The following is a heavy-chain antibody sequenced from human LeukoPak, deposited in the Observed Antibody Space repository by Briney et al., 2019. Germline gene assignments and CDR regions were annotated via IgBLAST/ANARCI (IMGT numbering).Heavy chain of an antibody. Sequence: SETLSLTCTVSGGSISSYYWSWIRQPPGKGLEWIGYIYYSGSTNYNPSLKSRVTISVDTSKNQFSLKLSSVTAADTAVYYCARAPISVVPAAIQSPERYYYYGMDVWGQGTTVTVSS. V-gene: IGHV4-59*01. CDR3: ARAPISVVPAAIQSPERYYYYGMDV. CDR1: GGSISSYY. D-gene: IGHD2-2*02. CDR2: IYYSGST. J-gene: IGHJ6*02.